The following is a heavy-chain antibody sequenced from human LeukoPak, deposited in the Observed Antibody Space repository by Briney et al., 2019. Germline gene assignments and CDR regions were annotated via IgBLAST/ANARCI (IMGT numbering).Heavy chain of an antibody. CDR1: VLIFRSYW. V-gene: IGHV3-74*01. Sequence: GGSVRLSCAACVLIFRSYWMHWVRQARGKGRVWVSRINSDGSSTSYADSVKGRFTISRDNDKNTLYLQMNSLRAEDTAVYYCARGLRYFDWLGGGDYWGQGTLVTVSS. J-gene: IGHJ4*02. CDR3: ARGLRYFDWLGGGDY. D-gene: IGHD3-9*01. CDR2: INSDGSST.